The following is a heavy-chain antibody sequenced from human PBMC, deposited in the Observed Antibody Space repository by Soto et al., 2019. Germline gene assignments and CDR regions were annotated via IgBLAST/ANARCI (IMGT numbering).Heavy chain of an antibody. Sequence: GGSLRLSCVASGFTFSSYGMHWVRQAPGKGLEWVAVIPNTENKKYYADSVKGRFTISRDNSQNTLFLQMDSLMSEDTAVYYCTRTAGGRVRGSLDIWGQGTMVTVSS. CDR3: TRTAGGRVRGSLDI. D-gene: IGHD6-13*01. CDR2: IPNTENKK. CDR1: GFTFSSYG. V-gene: IGHV3-30-3*01. J-gene: IGHJ3*02.